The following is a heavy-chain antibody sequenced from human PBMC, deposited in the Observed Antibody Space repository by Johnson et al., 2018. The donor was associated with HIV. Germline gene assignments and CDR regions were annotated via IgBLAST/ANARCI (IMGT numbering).Heavy chain of an antibody. J-gene: IGHJ3*02. CDR2: ISGSGGST. V-gene: IGHV3-23*04. D-gene: IGHD2-15*01. Sequence: EMQLVESGGGLVQPGGSLRLSCAASGFTFSGYAMSWVRQAPGKGLDWVSTISGSGGSTYSADSVKGRFPISRDNSENTLYLQMNSLRAEDTAVYYCARDHPTPGARVHVFDIWGQGTMVTVSS. CDR3: ARDHPTPGARVHVFDI. CDR1: GFTFSGYA.